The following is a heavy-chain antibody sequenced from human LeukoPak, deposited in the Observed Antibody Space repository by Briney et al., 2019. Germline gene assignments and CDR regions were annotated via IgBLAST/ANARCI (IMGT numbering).Heavy chain of an antibody. V-gene: IGHV1-8*01. CDR3: ARGSLHCSSTSCYLGIYYYGMDV. J-gene: IGHJ6*02. D-gene: IGHD2-2*01. CDR2: MNPNSCNT. CDR1: GYTFTSYD. Sequence: ASVKVSCKASGYTFTSYDINWVRQATGQGLEWMGWMNPNSCNTGYAQKFQGRVTMTRNTSISTAYMELSSLRSEDTAVYYCARGSLHCSSTSCYLGIYYYGMDVWGQGTTVTVSS.